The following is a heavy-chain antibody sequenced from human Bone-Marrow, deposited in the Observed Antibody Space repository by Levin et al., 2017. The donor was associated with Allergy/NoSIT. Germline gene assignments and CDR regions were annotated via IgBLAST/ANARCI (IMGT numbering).Heavy chain of an antibody. Sequence: GSLRLSCGVYGGSFSGYYWTWIRQPPGQGLEWIGELDRSGSTNHNPSLKSRVTISVDMSKNQFSLRLTSVTAADTAVYYCVRGSHFGSGSYASVYDYFYMDVWGNGTTVTVSS. V-gene: IGHV4-34*01. CDR3: VRGSHFGSGSYASVYDYFYMDV. D-gene: IGHD3-10*01. J-gene: IGHJ6*03. CDR1: GGSFSGYY. CDR2: LDRSGST.